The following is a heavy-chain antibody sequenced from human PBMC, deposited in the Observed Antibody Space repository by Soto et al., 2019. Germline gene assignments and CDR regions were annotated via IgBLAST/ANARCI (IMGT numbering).Heavy chain of an antibody. CDR3: ARDIVVVPAAIQGSAYNWLDP. CDR1: GYTFTSYA. CDR2: INTNTGNP. D-gene: IGHD2-2*02. Sequence: ASVKVSCKASGYTFTSYAMNWVRQAPGQGLEWMGWINTNTGNPTYAQGFTGRFVFSLDTSVSTAYLQICSLKAEDTAVYYCARDIVVVPAAIQGSAYNWLDPWGQGTLVTVSS. V-gene: IGHV7-4-1*01. J-gene: IGHJ5*02.